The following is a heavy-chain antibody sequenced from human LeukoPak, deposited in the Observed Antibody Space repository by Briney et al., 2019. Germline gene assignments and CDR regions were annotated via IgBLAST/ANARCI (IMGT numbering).Heavy chain of an antibody. V-gene: IGHV3-72*01. CDR2: IRNRVDSYTT. D-gene: IGHD1-26*01. CDR3: ARGHSGTSDRLDH. Sequence: GGSLRLSCAASGFTFNDHYMDWVRQAPGKGLEWVGRIRNRVDSYTTEYAASVKGRFSISRDDSKNSLYLQMNSLKIEDTAVYFCARGHSGTSDRLDHWGQGTLVTVSS. CDR1: GFTFNDHY. J-gene: IGHJ4*02.